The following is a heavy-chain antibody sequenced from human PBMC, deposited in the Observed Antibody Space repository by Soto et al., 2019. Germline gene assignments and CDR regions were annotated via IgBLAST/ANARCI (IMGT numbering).Heavy chain of an antibody. CDR3: ARAFVLGQNTNWFHP. D-gene: IGHD6-6*01. Sequence: TLSLTCTVAGGSISSYTWSWIRQPPGKGLEWIGYIYHSGSTYYNPSLKSRVTISVDRSKNQFSLKLSSVTAADTAVYYCARAFVLGQNTNWFHPWGPGTPVSVFS. CDR2: IYHSGST. CDR1: GGSISSYT. V-gene: IGHV4-30-2*01. J-gene: IGHJ5*02.